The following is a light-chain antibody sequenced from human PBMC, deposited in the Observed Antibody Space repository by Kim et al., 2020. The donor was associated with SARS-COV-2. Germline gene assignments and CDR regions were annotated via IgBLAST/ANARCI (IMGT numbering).Light chain of an antibody. J-gene: IGKJ4*01. Sequence: SMSPGESATLSCRASQSVSSNLAWYQKKPGKAPRLRIYDASTRATGIPARFSGSGSGTQFTLTISSLQSEDFAVYYCHQYNNWSLTFGGGTKLEI. V-gene: IGKV3-15*01. CDR3: HQYNNWSLT. CDR2: DAS. CDR1: QSVSSN.